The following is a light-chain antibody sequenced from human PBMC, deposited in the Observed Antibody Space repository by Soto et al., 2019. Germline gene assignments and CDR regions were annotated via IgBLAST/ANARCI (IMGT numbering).Light chain of an antibody. CDR3: TSYAGSNIPVL. J-gene: IGLJ2*01. CDR2: DVT. Sequence: QSALTQPPSASGSPGQSVTISCTGTSSDVGGYNFVSWYQQHPGKAPKLMIYDVTERPSGVPDRFSGSKSGNTASLTVSGRKGEDAADYYCTSYAGSNIPVLFGGGTKVTVL. CDR1: SSDVGGYNF. V-gene: IGLV2-8*01.